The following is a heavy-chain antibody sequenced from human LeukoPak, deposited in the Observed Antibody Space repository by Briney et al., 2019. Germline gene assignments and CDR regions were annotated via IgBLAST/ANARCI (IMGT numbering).Heavy chain of an antibody. CDR3: ARDYGDYGIYFDY. J-gene: IGHJ4*02. Sequence: SVKVSCKASGGTFSSYTISWVRQAPGQGLEWMGRIIPILGIANYAQKFQGRVTITADKSTSTAYMELSSLRSEDTAVYYWARDYGDYGIYFDYWGQGTLVTVSS. D-gene: IGHD4-17*01. V-gene: IGHV1-69*04. CDR1: GGTFSSYT. CDR2: IIPILGIA.